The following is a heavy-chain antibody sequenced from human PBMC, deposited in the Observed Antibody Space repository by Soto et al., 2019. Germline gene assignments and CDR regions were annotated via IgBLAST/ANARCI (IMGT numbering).Heavy chain of an antibody. J-gene: IGHJ6*02. V-gene: IGHV3-23*01. CDR1: GFTFSSYA. Sequence: GGSLRLSCAASGFTFSSYAMNWVRQAPGKGLEWVSAISGTGYNTYYADSLKGRFTISRDNSKNTLSLQMNSLRAEDTAVHYCARDRQFSHPRGGMDVWGQGTTVTVSS. CDR2: ISGTGYNT. D-gene: IGHD3-10*01. CDR3: ARDRQFSHPRGGMDV.